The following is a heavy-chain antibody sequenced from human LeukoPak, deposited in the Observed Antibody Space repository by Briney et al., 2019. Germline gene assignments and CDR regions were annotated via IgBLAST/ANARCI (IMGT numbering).Heavy chain of an antibody. CDR1: GSTFSSYA. V-gene: IGHV3-23*01. CDR3: ARDKNWAFDY. Sequence: GGSLRLSCATSGSTFSSYAMSWVRQAPGKGLEWVSGIGASGGSTYYADSVKGRFTISRDNSKNTLYLQINSLKDEDTAVYYCARDKNWAFDYWGQGNLVTVSS. D-gene: IGHD7-27*01. J-gene: IGHJ4*02. CDR2: IGASGGST.